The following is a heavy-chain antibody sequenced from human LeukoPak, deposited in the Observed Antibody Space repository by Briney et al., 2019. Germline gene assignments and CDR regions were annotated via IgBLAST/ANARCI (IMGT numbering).Heavy chain of an antibody. CDR2: ITRENWI. D-gene: IGHD3-22*01. Sequence: GGSLRLSCAASGFSVSEYYVTWVRQAPGKGLEWISYITRENWIYYSDSVKGRFTISMDHAKNSVYLEMNSLRADDTAVYYCARGLHSYSSCSLYYWGQGTLVTVSS. V-gene: IGHV3-69-1*01. J-gene: IGHJ4*02. CDR3: ARGLHSYSSCSLYY. CDR1: GFSVSEYY.